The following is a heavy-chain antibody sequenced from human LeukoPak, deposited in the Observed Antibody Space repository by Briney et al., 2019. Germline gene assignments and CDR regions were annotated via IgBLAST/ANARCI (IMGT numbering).Heavy chain of an antibody. CDR2: ITYSSGNT. Sequence: GGSLRLSCAASGFTVSAYGMNWFRQTPGKGLEWVSAITYSSGNTYYADSVKGRFTISRDNSKNTLYLQMNSLRAEDTALYYCAKDGTGCGGDCYSDYWGQGTLVTVSS. D-gene: IGHD2-21*02. CDR3: AKDGTGCGGDCYSDY. CDR1: GFTVSAYG. J-gene: IGHJ4*02. V-gene: IGHV3-23*01.